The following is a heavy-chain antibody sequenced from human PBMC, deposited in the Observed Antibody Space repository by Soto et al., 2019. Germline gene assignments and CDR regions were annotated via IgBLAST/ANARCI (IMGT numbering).Heavy chain of an antibody. D-gene: IGHD6-6*01. Sequence: SVKVSCKASGGTFSSYAISWVRQAPGQGLEWMGRIIPIFGTANYAQKFQGRVTITADESTSTAYMELSSLRSEDTAVYYCARGSIAARAYYYYYGMDVWGQGTTVTVS. CDR2: IIPIFGTA. V-gene: IGHV1-69*13. J-gene: IGHJ6*02. CDR1: GGTFSSYA. CDR3: ARGSIAARAYYYYYGMDV.